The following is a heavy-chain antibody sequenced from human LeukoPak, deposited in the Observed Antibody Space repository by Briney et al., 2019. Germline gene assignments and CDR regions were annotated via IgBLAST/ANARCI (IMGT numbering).Heavy chain of an antibody. V-gene: IGHV3-48*04. D-gene: IGHD3-10*01. CDR1: GFTFSSYS. Sequence: GGSLRLSCAASGFTFSSYSMNWVRQAPGKGLEWVSYISSSSSTIYYADSVKGRFTISRDNAKNSLYLQMNSLRAEDTAVYYCARGLGEGGDYYFDYWGQGTLVTVSS. CDR3: ARGLGEGGDYYFDY. CDR2: ISSSSSTI. J-gene: IGHJ4*02.